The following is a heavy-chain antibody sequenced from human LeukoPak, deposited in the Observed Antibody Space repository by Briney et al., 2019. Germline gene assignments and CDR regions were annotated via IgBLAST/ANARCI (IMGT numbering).Heavy chain of an antibody. CDR1: GGSMSSYY. Sequence: SETLSLTCTVSGGSMSSYYWSWIRQPPWKGLEWIGYIYYSGSTNYNPSLKSRVTISVDTSKNQFSLKLSSVTAADTAVYYCARHYYGSGSTLDYWGQGTLVTVSS. J-gene: IGHJ4*02. CDR3: ARHYYGSGSTLDY. V-gene: IGHV4-59*08. CDR2: IYYSGST. D-gene: IGHD3-10*01.